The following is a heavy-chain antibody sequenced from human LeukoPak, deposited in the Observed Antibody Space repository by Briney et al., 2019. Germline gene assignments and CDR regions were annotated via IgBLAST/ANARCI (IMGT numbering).Heavy chain of an antibody. CDR3: ARKPINYYYYMDV. CDR2: IYHSGST. CDR1: GGSISSSNW. V-gene: IGHV4-4*02. Sequence: PSETLSLTCTVSGGSISSSNWWSWVRQPPGKGLEWIGEIYHSGSTNYNPSLKSRVTISVDKSKNQFSLKLSSVTAADTAVYYCARKPINYYYYMDVWGKGTTVTISS. J-gene: IGHJ6*03.